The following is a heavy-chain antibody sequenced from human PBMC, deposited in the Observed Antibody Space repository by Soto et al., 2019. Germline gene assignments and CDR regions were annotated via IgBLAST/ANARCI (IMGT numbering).Heavy chain of an antibody. Sequence: SETLSLTCTVSGGSISSGGYYWSWIRQHPGKGLEWIGYIYYSGSTYYNPSLKSRVTISVDTSKNQFSLKLSSVTAADTAVYYCARGGVVVVAAIGVHDAFDIWGQGTMVTVSS. D-gene: IGHD2-15*01. J-gene: IGHJ3*02. CDR2: IYYSGST. V-gene: IGHV4-31*03. CDR3: ARGGVVVVAAIGVHDAFDI. CDR1: GGSISSGGYY.